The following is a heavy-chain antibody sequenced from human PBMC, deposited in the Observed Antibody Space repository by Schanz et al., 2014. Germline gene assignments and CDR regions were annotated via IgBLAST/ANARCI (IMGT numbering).Heavy chain of an antibody. Sequence: QVQLVQSGAEVKKPGSSVKVSCKASGGTFSSYTISWVRQAPGQGLEWMGRIISILGTPNYAQKFQGRVTFTADKSMSTAYMELSSLKSEDTAVYYCAKDVDFWSGYYLDYWGQGTLVTVSS. D-gene: IGHD3-3*01. CDR2: IISILGTP. CDR1: GGTFSSYT. V-gene: IGHV1-69*08. CDR3: AKDVDFWSGYYLDY. J-gene: IGHJ4*02.